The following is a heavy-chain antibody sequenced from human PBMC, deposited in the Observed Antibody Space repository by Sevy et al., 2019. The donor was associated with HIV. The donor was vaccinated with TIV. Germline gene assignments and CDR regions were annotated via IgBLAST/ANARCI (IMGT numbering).Heavy chain of an antibody. V-gene: IGHV3-9*01. D-gene: IGHD3-10*01. Sequence: GGSLRLSCAASGFTFDDYAMHWVRQAPGKGLEWVSGISWNSGSIGYADSVKGRFTISRDNAKNSLYLQMNSLRAEDTALYYCAKDILGGGGLGAFDYWGQETLVTVSS. CDR3: AKDILGGGGLGAFDY. CDR1: GFTFDDYA. CDR2: ISWNSGSI. J-gene: IGHJ4*02.